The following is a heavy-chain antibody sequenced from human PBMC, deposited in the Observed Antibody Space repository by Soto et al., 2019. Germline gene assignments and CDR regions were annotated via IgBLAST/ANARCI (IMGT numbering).Heavy chain of an antibody. CDR3: ARHHVPTTSENCFDP. CDR1: GYTFFTYD. J-gene: IGHJ5*02. CDR2: ISTYSGDT. Sequence: QVHLVQSGVEVKTPGASVKVYCQASGYTFFTYDISWVRQAPGQGLEWMGWISTYSGDTKYAQKFQGRVTMTTDTSTTTAYLELRSLRSDDTAGYYCARHHVPTTSENCFDPWGQGTLVTVAS. V-gene: IGHV1-18*01. D-gene: IGHD5-12*01.